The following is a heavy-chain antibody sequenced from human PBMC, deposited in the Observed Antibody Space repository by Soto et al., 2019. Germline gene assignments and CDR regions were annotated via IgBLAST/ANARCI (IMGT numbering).Heavy chain of an antibody. CDR3: ARVEAVAGLYNYHGLDV. V-gene: IGHV1-69*12. D-gene: IGHD6-19*01. CDR1: GGTFSNYA. CDR2: IVPIFGTT. J-gene: IGHJ6*02. Sequence: QVQLVQSGAEVKKPGSSVKVSCKVSGGTFSNYAIDWVRLAPGHGLEWMGGIVPIFGTTYYTQKFQGRATIIADDSTTTAYLEMGGLRSEDTAIYYCARVEAVAGLYNYHGLDVWGQGTAVTVSS.